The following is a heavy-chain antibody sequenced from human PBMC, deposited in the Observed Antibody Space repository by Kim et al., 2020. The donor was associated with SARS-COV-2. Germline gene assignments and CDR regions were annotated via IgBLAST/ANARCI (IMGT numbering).Heavy chain of an antibody. V-gene: IGHV3-30*01. CDR3: ARDRLGYYYGSGSFPDDY. D-gene: IGHD3-10*01. J-gene: IGHJ4*02. Sequence: KGRFTISRDNSKNTLYLQMNSLRAEDTAVYYCARDRLGYYYGSGSFPDDYWGQGTLVTVSS.